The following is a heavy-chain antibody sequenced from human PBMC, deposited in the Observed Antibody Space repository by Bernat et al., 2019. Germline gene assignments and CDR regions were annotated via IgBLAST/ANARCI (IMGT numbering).Heavy chain of an antibody. CDR1: GFTFSSYW. V-gene: IGHV3-74*01. CDR3: ATAPGYCSGGSCYWYGMDV. Sequence: EVQLVESGGGLVQPGGSLRLACAASGFTFSSYWMHWVRQAPGKGLVWVSRINSDGSSTSYADCVKGRFTISRNNAKDTLYLQMNSLRAEDTAVYYCATAPGYCSGGSCYWYGMDVWGQGTTVTVSS. CDR2: INSDGSST. J-gene: IGHJ6*02. D-gene: IGHD2-15*01.